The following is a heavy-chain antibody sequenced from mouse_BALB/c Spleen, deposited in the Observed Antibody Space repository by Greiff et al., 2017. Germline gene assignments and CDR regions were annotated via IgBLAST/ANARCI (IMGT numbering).Heavy chain of an antibody. CDR2: ISDGGSYT. Sequence: VQVVESGGGLVKPGGSLKLSCAASGFTFRDYYMSWVRQTPEKRLEWVATISDGGSYTYYPDSVKGRFTISRDNAKNNLYLPLSSLKSEDTAMYDCARDRCITTVDAMDDWGQGTSVTVSS. V-gene: IGHV5-4*02. D-gene: IGHD1-1*01. CDR3: ARDRCITTVDAMDD. J-gene: IGHJ4*01. CDR1: GFTFRDYY.